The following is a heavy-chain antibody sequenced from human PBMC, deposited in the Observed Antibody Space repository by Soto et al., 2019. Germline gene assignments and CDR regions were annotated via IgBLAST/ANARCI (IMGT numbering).Heavy chain of an antibody. CDR3: ARHHEDGFPSYRFVLEN. CDR1: GGTFTNYT. V-gene: IGHV1-69*02. Sequence: QVQLVQSGAEAQKPGSSGRVSCKASGGTFTNYTFSWVRQAPGQGREWMGRIIHIVDIPNYAQKFQGRITITADKSTSTDYIELRSLRSEDTAVYYCARHHEDGFPSYRFVLENWGQGTLVTVSS. J-gene: IGHJ1*01. D-gene: IGHD3-10*01. CDR2: IIHIVDIP.